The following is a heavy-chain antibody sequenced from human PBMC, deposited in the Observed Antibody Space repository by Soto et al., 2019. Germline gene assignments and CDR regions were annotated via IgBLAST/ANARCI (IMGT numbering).Heavy chain of an antibody. CDR2: IHPYGTT. D-gene: IGHD1-1*01. J-gene: IGHJ4*02. Sequence: QVQLQESRPGLVKPSQTLSLTCTVSGASISRRSSSWNWVRQHPGKDLEWLGCIHPYGTTHHTPALPSRVTTDADSSKSPLSPSLSAVTAAETTGYYSARGPDDSKVGYWGQGTLVTVSS. V-gene: IGHV4-31*03. CDR3: ARGPDDSKVGY. CDR1: GASISRRSSS.